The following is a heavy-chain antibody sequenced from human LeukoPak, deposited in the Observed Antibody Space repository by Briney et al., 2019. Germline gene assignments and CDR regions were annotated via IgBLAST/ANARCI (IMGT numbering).Heavy chain of an antibody. CDR2: VNADGGNT. D-gene: IGHD1-26*01. CDR3: TKRVKYGGTWDHFAD. V-gene: IGHV3-23*01. CDR1: GFTFDNYR. Sequence: GGSLRLSCAASGFTFDNYRMSWVRQAPGKGLEWVSTVNADGGNTYYADSVKGRFTISRDNSKSTLILRMNSLRVEDTALYYCTKRVKYGGTWDHFADWGQGTLVTVSS. J-gene: IGHJ4*02.